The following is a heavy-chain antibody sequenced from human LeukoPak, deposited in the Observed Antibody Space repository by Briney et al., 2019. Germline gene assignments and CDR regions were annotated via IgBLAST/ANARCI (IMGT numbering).Heavy chain of an antibody. V-gene: IGHV4-30-4*01. D-gene: IGHD5-18*01. CDR2: IYYSGST. CDR1: GGPISSGDYH. CDR3: ARTDTAVVFLDY. Sequence: SQTLSLTCTVSGGPISSGDYHWSWIRQPPGKGLEWIGYIYYSGSTYYNPSLKSRVTISVDTSKNQFSLKLSSVSAADTAIYYCARTDTAVVFLDYWGQGTLVTVSS. J-gene: IGHJ4*02.